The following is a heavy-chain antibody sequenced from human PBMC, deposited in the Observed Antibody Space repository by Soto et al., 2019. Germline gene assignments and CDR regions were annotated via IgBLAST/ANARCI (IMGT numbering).Heavy chain of an antibody. CDR2: IYYSGST. D-gene: IGHD6-19*01. CDR3: ARGGIAVAGTVVDY. V-gene: IGHV4-59*01. CDR1: GGSISSYY. J-gene: IGHJ4*02. Sequence: SETLSLTCTVSGGSISSYYWSWIRQPPGKGLEWIGYIYYSGSTNYNPSLKSRVTISVDTSKNQFSLKLSSVTAADTAVYYCARGGIAVAGTVVDYWGQGTLVIVSS.